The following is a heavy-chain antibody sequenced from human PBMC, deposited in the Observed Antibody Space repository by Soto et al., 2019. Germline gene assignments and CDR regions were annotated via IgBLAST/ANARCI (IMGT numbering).Heavy chain of an antibody. CDR3: ASGLDSYGYKYYFDY. CDR1: GGSISSYY. D-gene: IGHD5-18*01. Sequence: PSETLSLTCTVSGGSISSYYWSWIRQPPGKGLEWIGYIYYSGSTNYNPSLKSRVTISVDTSKNQFSLKLSSVTAADTAVYYCASGLDSYGYKYYFDYWGQGTLVTVSS. CDR2: IYYSGST. J-gene: IGHJ4*02. V-gene: IGHV4-59*01.